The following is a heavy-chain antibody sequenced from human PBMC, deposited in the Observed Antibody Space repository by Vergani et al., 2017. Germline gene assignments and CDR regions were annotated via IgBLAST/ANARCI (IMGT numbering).Heavy chain of an antibody. J-gene: IGHJ3*02. CDR3: ASPSTLWGHHFNAFDI. CDR1: GGSFSGYY. CDR2: INHSGST. D-gene: IGHD5-18*01. V-gene: IGHV4-34*01. Sequence: QVQLQQWGAGLLKPSETLSLTCAVYGGSFSGYYWSWSRQPPGKGLEWGGEINHSGSTNYNPSLKSRVTISVDTSKNQFTLKLSSVTAADAAVYYCASPSTLWGHHFNAFDIWGQGTMVTVSS.